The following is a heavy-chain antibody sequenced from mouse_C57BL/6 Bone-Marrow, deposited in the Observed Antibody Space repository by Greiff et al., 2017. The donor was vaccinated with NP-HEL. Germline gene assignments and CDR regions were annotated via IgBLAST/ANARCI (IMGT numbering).Heavy chain of an antibody. V-gene: IGHV1-5*01. CDR1: GYTFTSYW. Sequence: VQLQQSGTVLARPGASVKMSCKTSGYTFTSYWMHWVKQRPGQGLEWIGAIYPGNSDTSYNQKFKGKAKLTAVTSASTAYMELSSLTNEDSAFYYCTRGYGNYFDYWGQGTTLTVSS. J-gene: IGHJ2*01. CDR3: TRGYGNYFDY. D-gene: IGHD2-1*01. CDR2: IYPGNSDT.